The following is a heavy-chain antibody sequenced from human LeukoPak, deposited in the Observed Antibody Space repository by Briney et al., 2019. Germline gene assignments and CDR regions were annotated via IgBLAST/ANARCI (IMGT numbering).Heavy chain of an antibody. CDR2: IKQDGSEK. V-gene: IGHV3-7*01. CDR1: GFTFSDYW. CDR3: ARDSDYYGSGSYSPDY. D-gene: IGHD3-10*01. J-gene: IGHJ4*02. Sequence: GGSLRLSCAASGFTFSDYWMSWVRQAPGKGLEWVANIKQDGSEKKYVDSVRDRFTISRDNSKNTLYLQMNSLRAEDTAVYYCARDSDYYGSGSYSPDYWGQGTLVTVSS.